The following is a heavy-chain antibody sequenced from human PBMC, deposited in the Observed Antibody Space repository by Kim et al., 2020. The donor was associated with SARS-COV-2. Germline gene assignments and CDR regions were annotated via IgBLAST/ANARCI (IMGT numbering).Heavy chain of an antibody. CDR1: GCTFTSYD. V-gene: IGHV1-46*01. Sequence: ASVKVSCKASGCTFTSYDMYWVRQAPGQGLEWMGIINPSCGSTRYAQKFQGRVTMPRDKSTSTVYMELSSLRSEDTAVYYCARDAAAGYFDYWGQGTLVTFSS. CDR2: INPSCGST. J-gene: IGHJ4*02. D-gene: IGHD6-13*01. CDR3: ARDAAAGYFDY.